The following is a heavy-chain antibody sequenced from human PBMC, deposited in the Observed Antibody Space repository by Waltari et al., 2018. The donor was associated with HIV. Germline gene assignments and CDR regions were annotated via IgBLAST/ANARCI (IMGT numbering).Heavy chain of an antibody. J-gene: IGHJ6*02. D-gene: IGHD1-26*01. CDR2: IKDDGSEK. CDR1: GFTFTNYW. Sequence: EVQLMVSGGGLVQSGGPLRLACAAYGFTFTNYWRGWVRQTPGKGLEWVAYIKDDGSEKYYMGSVKGRFTISRDNAKNSMFLQMNSLRAEDTAVYYCARIGTFPHNYAIDFWGQGTTVTVSS. V-gene: IGHV3-7*01. CDR3: ARIGTFPHNYAIDF.